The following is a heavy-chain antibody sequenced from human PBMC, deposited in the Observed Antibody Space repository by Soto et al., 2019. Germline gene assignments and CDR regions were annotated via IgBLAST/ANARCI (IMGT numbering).Heavy chain of an antibody. Sequence: PGGSLRLSCAASGFSFTHYTINWVRQAPGKGLEWVAVMSYDGTNEYYADSVKGRFTISRDNSKSTVYLQMNSLTPEDTALYYCARRWCTYSSAYLDSWGLGTLVTVSS. CDR1: GFSFTHYT. CDR3: ARRWCTYSSAYLDS. J-gene: IGHJ4*02. V-gene: IGHV3-30*04. D-gene: IGHD2-21*01. CDR2: MSYDGTNE.